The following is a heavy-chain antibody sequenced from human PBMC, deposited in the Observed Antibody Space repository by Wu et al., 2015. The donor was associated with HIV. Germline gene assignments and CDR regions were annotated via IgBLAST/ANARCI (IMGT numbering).Heavy chain of an antibody. V-gene: IGHV1-69*12. CDR3: ARDLRTTIFGVSERGDAFDI. J-gene: IGHJ3*02. CDR1: GGTFSSYA. Sequence: QVQLVQSGSEMKKPGSSVKVSCKASGGTFSSYAISWVRQAPGQGLEWMGGIIPIFGTTNFAQKFQGRVTITADESTSTAYMELSSLRSEDTVVYYCARDLRTTIFGVSERGDAFDIWAKGQWSRLF. CDR2: IIPIFGTT. D-gene: IGHD3-3*01.